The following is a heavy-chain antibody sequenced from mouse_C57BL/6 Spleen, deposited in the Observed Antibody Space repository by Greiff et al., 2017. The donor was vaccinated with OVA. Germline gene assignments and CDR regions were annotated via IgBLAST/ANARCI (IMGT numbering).Heavy chain of an antibody. CDR3: ARGDYDYDGAWFAY. V-gene: IGHV2-2*01. CDR2: IWSGGST. D-gene: IGHD2-4*01. J-gene: IGHJ3*01. CDR1: GFSLTSYG. Sequence: VMLVESGPGLVQPSQSLSITCTVSGFSLTSYGVHWVRQSPGKGLEWLGVIWSGGSTDYNAAFISRLSISKDNSKSQVFFKMNSLQADDTAIYYCARGDYDYDGAWFAYWGQGTLVTVSA.